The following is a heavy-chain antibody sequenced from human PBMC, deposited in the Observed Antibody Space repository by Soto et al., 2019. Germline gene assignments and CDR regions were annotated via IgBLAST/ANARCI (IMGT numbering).Heavy chain of an antibody. J-gene: IGHJ4*02. CDR2: INPTTGGT. Sequence: ASVKVSCKASGYAFTGNYLHWVRLAPGQGLEWMALINPTTGGTDYAQKFQGRVTMTWDTSISTAYMELSSLRSDDTAIYYCAGGYCSSIGCSHYFDYWGQGTLVTVSS. CDR1: GYAFTGNY. V-gene: IGHV1-2*02. D-gene: IGHD2-2*01. CDR3: AGGYCSSIGCSHYFDY.